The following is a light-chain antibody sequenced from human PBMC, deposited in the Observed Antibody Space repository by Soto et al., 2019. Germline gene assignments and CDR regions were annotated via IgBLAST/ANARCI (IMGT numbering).Light chain of an antibody. V-gene: IGLV1-40*01. J-gene: IGLJ1*01. CDR2: ENN. Sequence: QSVRTQPPSVSEAPGQRGTISCTGSSSNIGAGYEAHWYQQVPGTAPKLLIYENNNRPSGVPDRFSGSKSGTSASLAITGLQAEDEAEYYCQSYDSSLSGYVFGTGTKLTVL. CDR3: QSYDSSLSGYV. CDR1: SSNIGAGYE.